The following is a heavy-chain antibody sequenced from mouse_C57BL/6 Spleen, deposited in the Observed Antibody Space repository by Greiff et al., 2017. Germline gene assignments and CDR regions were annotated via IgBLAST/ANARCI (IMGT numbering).Heavy chain of an antibody. J-gene: IGHJ2*01. CDR3: AMPVYYYGSSYLDY. Sequence: VQLQQSGAELVKPGASVKLSCKASGYTFTSYWMHWVKQRPGQGLEWIGMIHPNSGSTNYNEKFKSKATLTVDKSSSTAYMQLSSLTSEDSAVYYCAMPVYYYGSSYLDYWGQGTTLTVSS. D-gene: IGHD1-1*01. CDR1: GYTFTSYW. V-gene: IGHV1-64*01. CDR2: IHPNSGST.